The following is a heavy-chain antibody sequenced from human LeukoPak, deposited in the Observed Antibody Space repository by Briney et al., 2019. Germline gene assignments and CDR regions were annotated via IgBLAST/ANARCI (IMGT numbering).Heavy chain of an antibody. Sequence: SETLSLTCTVSGGSIRSYYWSWIRQPPGKGLEWIGYIYYSGSTNYNPSLKSRVTISVDTSKNQFSLKLSSVTAADTAVYYCAREAKLEHSGEVGYMDVWGKGTTVTVSS. CDR2: IYYSGST. CDR1: GGSIRSYY. V-gene: IGHV4-59*01. J-gene: IGHJ6*03. CDR3: AREAKLEHSGEVGYMDV. D-gene: IGHD1/OR15-1a*01.